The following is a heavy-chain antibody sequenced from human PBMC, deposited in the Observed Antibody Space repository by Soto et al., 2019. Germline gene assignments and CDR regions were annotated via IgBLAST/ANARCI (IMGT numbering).Heavy chain of an antibody. CDR2: ISRSSSTI. Sequence: EVQLVESGGGLVQPGGSLSLFCAASGLTFSTYSMTWVRPAPGKGLEWVSYISRSSSTIYYTDAVKGRFTISRDNAKNSRYMQMNSLRAEDTAIYYCARDTPLDVRGKGTTVTVPS. V-gene: IGHV3-48*01. J-gene: IGHJ6*04. CDR1: GLTFSTYS. CDR3: ARDTPLDV.